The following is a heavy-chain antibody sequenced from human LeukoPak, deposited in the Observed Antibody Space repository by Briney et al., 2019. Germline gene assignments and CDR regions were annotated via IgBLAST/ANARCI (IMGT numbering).Heavy chain of an antibody. V-gene: IGHV3-23*01. J-gene: IGHJ4*02. D-gene: IGHD3-3*01. CDR2: ISGSGGST. CDR1: GFTFSSYA. CDR3: AKAGDFWSGYYNFDY. Sequence: GGSLRLSCAASGFTFSSYAISWVRQAPGKGLEWVSAISGSGGSTYYADSVKGRFTISRDNSKDTLYLQMNSLRAEDTAVYYCAKAGDFWSGYYNFDYWGQGTLVTVSS.